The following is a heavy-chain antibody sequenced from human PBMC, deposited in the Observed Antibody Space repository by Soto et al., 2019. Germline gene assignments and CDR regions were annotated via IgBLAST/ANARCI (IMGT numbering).Heavy chain of an antibody. D-gene: IGHD3-16*02. CDR2: IYSSGST. Sequence: SGAQSLTCTVFGGSVRTGGYYWSWIRLPPGKGLEGFGYIYSSGSTNYNPSLKSRVTISVDTAKNQFALKLSSVTAADTAVYYCARDSGGWSLPPIYYYYDMDVWGQGTTVTVSS. V-gene: IGHV4-61*08. J-gene: IGHJ6*02. CDR1: GGSVRTGGYY. CDR3: ARDSGGWSLPPIYYYYDMDV.